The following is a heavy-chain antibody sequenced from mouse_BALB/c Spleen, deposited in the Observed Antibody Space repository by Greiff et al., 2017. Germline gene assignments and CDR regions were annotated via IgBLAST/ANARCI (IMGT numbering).Heavy chain of an antibody. CDR2: IWSGGST. Sequence: QVQLKESGPGLVQPSQSLSITCTVSGFSLTSYGVHWVRQSPGKGLEWLGVIWSGGSTDYNAAFISRLSISKDNSKSQVFFKMNSLQANDTAIYYCARKELAYYYAMDYWGQGTSVTVSS. CDR1: GFSLTSYG. D-gene: IGHD4-1*01. V-gene: IGHV2-2*02. CDR3: ARKELAYYYAMDY. J-gene: IGHJ4*01.